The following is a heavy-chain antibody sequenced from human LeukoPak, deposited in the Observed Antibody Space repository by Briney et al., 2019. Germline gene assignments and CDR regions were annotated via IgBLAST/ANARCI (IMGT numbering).Heavy chain of an antibody. CDR2: ISSSSSYI. J-gene: IGHJ4*02. D-gene: IGHD3-3*01. CDR1: GFTFSSYS. Sequence: AGSLTLSCAASGFTFSSYSMNWVRQAPGKGRECVSSISSSSSYIYYANSVKGRFTTSRDNANNSLYLQMNSLTAEDTAVYYCARDYDFWSDIDYWGQGTLVTVSS. CDR3: ARDYDFWSDIDY. V-gene: IGHV3-21*01.